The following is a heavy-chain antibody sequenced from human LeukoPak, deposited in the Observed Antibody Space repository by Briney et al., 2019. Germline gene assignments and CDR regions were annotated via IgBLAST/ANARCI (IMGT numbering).Heavy chain of an antibody. V-gene: IGHV1-69*05. Sequence: ASVKVSCKASGGTFSSYAISWVRQAPGQGLGWMGGIIPIFGTANYAQRFQGRVTITTDESTSTAYMELSSLRSEDTAVYYCAGGITPYYFDYWGQGTLVTVSS. CDR1: GGTFSSYA. CDR3: AGGITPYYFDY. J-gene: IGHJ4*02. CDR2: IIPIFGTA. D-gene: IGHD3-3*01.